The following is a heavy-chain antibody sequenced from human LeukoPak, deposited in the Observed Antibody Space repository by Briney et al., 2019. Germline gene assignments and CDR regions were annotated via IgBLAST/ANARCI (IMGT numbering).Heavy chain of an antibody. CDR3: ARALLQRGDY. Sequence: GGSLRLSCAASGFTFSSYSMNWVRQAPGKGLEWVSSISSSSRYIYYADSVKGRFTISRDNAKNSLYLQMNSLRAEDTAVYYCARALLQRGDYWGQGTLVTVSS. CDR1: GFTFSSYS. J-gene: IGHJ4*02. V-gene: IGHV3-21*01. CDR2: ISSSSRYI. D-gene: IGHD2-15*01.